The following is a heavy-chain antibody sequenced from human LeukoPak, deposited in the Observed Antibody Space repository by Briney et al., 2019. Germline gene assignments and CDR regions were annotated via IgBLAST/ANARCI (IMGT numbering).Heavy chain of an antibody. V-gene: IGHV3-23*01. CDR1: GFTFSSYV. D-gene: IGHD3-3*01. CDR3: AKIGVSFSFDY. J-gene: IGHJ4*02. Sequence: GGSLRLSCAASGFTFSSYVMSWVRQAPGKGLEWVSAISGSGGSTYYADSVKGRFTISRDNSKDTLYLQMNSLRAEDTAVYYCAKIGVSFSFDYWGQGTLVTVSS. CDR2: ISGSGGST.